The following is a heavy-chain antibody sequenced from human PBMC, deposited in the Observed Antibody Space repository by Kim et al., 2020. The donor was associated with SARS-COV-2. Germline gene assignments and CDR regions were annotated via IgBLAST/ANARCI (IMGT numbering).Heavy chain of an antibody. D-gene: IGHD3-3*01. CDR3: TRSHGVY. V-gene: IGHV4-39*01. CDR1: GGSISSRTYY. J-gene: IGHJ4*02. CDR2: ISYSGSA. Sequence: SETLSITCIVSGGSISSRTYYWGWVRQPPGKGLEWIGMISYSGSAPYNPSLKGRVSISLDTSKNQFSLRLYPVTAADTAVYYCTRSHGVYWGQGTLVTVS.